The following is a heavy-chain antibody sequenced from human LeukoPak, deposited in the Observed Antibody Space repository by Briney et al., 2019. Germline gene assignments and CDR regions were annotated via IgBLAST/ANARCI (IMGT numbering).Heavy chain of an antibody. CDR2: IRYDGSNK. Sequence: GGSLRLSWAAAGFTFSSYGMHWVRQAPGKGLGWVAFIRYDGSNKYYADSVKGRFTISRDNSKNTLYLQMNSLRAEDTAVYYCAKDRGCGGDCYFYYYYYMDVWGKGTTVTVSS. CDR3: AKDRGCGGDCYFYYYYYMDV. D-gene: IGHD2-21*01. J-gene: IGHJ6*03. V-gene: IGHV3-30*02. CDR1: GFTFSSYG.